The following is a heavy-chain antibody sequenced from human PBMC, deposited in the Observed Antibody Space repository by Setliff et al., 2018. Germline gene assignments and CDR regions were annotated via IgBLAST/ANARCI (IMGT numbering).Heavy chain of an antibody. CDR3: ARGGCSATSCLDY. D-gene: IGHD2-2*01. V-gene: IGHV3-20*04. Sequence: GGSLRLSCAASGFTFDDYGMSWVRQAPGKGLEWVSGIRWNGGRTGYADSVEGRFTISRDNAKNTLYLQMNSLRAEDTAVYYCARGGCSATSCLDYWGQGILVTVSS. J-gene: IGHJ4*02. CDR2: IRWNGGRT. CDR1: GFTFDDYG.